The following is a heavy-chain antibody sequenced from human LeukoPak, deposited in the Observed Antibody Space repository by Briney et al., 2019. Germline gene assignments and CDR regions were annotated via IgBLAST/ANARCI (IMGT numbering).Heavy chain of an antibody. D-gene: IGHD3-22*01. CDR3: ARTYYYDSSGYTAFDY. V-gene: IGHV1-18*01. J-gene: IGHJ4*02. CDR1: GYTFASYG. CDR2: ISAYNGNT. Sequence: ASVKVSCKASGYTFASYGISWVRQAPGQGLEWMGWISAYNGNTNYAQKLQGRVTMTTDTSTSTAYMELRSLRSDDTAVYYCARTYYYDSSGYTAFDYWGQGTLVTVSS.